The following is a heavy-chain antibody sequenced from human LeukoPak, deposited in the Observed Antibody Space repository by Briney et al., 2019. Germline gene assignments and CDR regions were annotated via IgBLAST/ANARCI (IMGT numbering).Heavy chain of an antibody. J-gene: IGHJ4*02. CDR1: GFTFSSYW. Sequence: GGSLRLSCAASGFTFSSYWMSWVRQAPGKGLEWVANIKQDGSEKYYVGSVKGRFTISRDNAKNSLYLRMNSLRAEDTAVYYCARESSGYSIDYWGQGTLVTVSS. V-gene: IGHV3-7*01. D-gene: IGHD3-22*01. CDR2: IKQDGSEK. CDR3: ARESSGYSIDY.